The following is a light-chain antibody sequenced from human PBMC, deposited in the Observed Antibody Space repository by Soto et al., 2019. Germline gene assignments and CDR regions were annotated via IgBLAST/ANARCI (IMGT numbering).Light chain of an antibody. Sequence: QSVLTQPASVSGSPGQSITISCTGTRSDVGGYNYVSWYQQYSGKAPKLMIYDVSNRPSGVSTRFSGSKSGDTASLTISGLRAEDEADYYCSSYTDSSTLLFGGGTKLTVL. CDR2: DVS. CDR1: RSDVGGYNY. V-gene: IGLV2-14*03. J-gene: IGLJ2*01. CDR3: SSYTDSSTLL.